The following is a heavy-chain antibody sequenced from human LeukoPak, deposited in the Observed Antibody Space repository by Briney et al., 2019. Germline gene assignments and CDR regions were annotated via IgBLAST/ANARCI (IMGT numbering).Heavy chain of an antibody. CDR1: GGSFSGYY. Sequence: SETLSLTCAVYGGSFSGYYWSWIRQPPGKGLEWIGEINHSGSTNYNPSLKSRVTISVDTSKNQFSLKLSSATTADTAVYYCARAYGELRLFDPWGQGTLVTVSS. D-gene: IGHD4-17*01. J-gene: IGHJ5*02. V-gene: IGHV4-34*01. CDR2: INHSGST. CDR3: ARAYGELRLFDP.